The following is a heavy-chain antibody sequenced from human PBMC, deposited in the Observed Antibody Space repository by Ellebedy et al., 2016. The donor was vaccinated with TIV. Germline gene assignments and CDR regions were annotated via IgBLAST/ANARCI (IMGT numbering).Heavy chain of an antibody. J-gene: IGHJ4*02. CDR1: GFTFSSYG. V-gene: IGHV3-33*08. D-gene: IGHD2-15*01. CDR3: ARTLGGSPFDY. Sequence: GESLKISXAASGFTFSSYGMHWVRQAPGKGLEWVAVIWYDGSNKYYADSVKGRFTISRDNSKNTLYLQMNSLRAEDTAVYYCARTLGGSPFDYWGQGTLVTVSS. CDR2: IWYDGSNK.